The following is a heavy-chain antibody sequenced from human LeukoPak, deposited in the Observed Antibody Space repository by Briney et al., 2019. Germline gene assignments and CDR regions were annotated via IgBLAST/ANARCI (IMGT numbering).Heavy chain of an antibody. D-gene: IGHD5-12*01. V-gene: IGHV4-38-2*02. CDR1: GYSISSGYY. CDR2: IYESGST. Sequence: PSETLSLTCTVSGYSISSGYYWGWIRQSPGKGLEWIASIYESGSTYYNPSLKSRVTISVDRSKSQLALKVRSVTAADTAVYYCARPRSGYIFDYWGQGALVTVSS. J-gene: IGHJ4*02. CDR3: ARPRSGYIFDY.